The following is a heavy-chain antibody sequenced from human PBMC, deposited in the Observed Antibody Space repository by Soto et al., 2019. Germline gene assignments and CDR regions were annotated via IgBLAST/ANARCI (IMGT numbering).Heavy chain of an antibody. J-gene: IGHJ4*02. CDR1: GFTFSYYS. D-gene: IGHD3-22*01. Sequence: EVQLVEAGGGLVQPGGSLRLSCTASGFTFSYYSLNWVRQGPGKGLEWVAHISSGSSTINYAYSVTRRFTISRDDAKDSLYLQMNSLRDEDTAIYCWATDLSAGVINKPFVYWGQGTLVTVSS. CDR3: ATDLSAGVINKPFVY. V-gene: IGHV3-48*02. CDR2: ISSGSSTI.